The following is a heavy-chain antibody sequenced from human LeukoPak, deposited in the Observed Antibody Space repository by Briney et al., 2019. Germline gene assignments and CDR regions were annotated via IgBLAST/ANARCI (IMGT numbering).Heavy chain of an antibody. CDR3: ARDGIVGARNEPDY. CDR1: GYSISSGYY. Sequence: SGTLPLTCTVSGYSISSGYYWGWIRQPPGKGLEWIGSIYLSGSTYYNPSLKSRVTISVDTSKNQFSLKLSSVSAADTAVYYCARDGIVGARNEPDYWGQGILVTVSS. V-gene: IGHV4-38-2*02. D-gene: IGHD1-26*01. CDR2: IYLSGST. J-gene: IGHJ4*02.